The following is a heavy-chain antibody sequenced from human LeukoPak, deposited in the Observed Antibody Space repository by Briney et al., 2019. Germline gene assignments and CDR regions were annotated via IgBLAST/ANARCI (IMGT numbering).Heavy chain of an antibody. Sequence: PGGSLRLSCAASGFTFRTYNMNWVRQAPGKGLEWVSYITSGGTTIYYADSVKGRFTISRDNAKNSLYLQMNSLRAEDTAVYYCARDASVRGYSYGFDYWGQGTLVTVSS. CDR3: ARDASVRGYSYGFDY. J-gene: IGHJ4*02. CDR1: GFTFRTYN. D-gene: IGHD5-18*01. V-gene: IGHV3-48*01. CDR2: ITSGGTTI.